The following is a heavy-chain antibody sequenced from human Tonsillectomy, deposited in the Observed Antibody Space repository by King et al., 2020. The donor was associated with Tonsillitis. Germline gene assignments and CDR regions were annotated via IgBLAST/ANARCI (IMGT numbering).Heavy chain of an antibody. D-gene: IGHD3-9*01. V-gene: IGHV3-48*01. CDR1: GFTFSSYS. CDR2: ISSSSSTI. Sequence: VQLVESGGGLVQPGGSLRLSCAASGFTFSSYSMNWVRQAPGKGLEWVSYISSSSSTIYYADSVKGRFTISRDNAKNSLYLQMNSLRAEDTAVYYCARRYTPLDDILTGHPLYYFDYWGQGTLVPVSS. CDR3: ARRYTPLDDILTGHPLYYFDY. J-gene: IGHJ4*02.